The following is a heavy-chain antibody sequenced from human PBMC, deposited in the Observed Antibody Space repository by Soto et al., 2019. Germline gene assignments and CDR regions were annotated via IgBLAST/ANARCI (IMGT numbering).Heavy chain of an antibody. CDR1: GGSISSSSYY. CDR3: ARTLQYCSSTSCYGGGDDY. CDR2: IYYSGST. V-gene: IGHV4-39*01. J-gene: IGHJ4*02. D-gene: IGHD2-2*01. Sequence: QLQLQESGPGLVKPSETLSLTCTVSGGSISSSSYYWGWIRQPPGKGLEWIGSIYYSGSTYYNPSLKSRVTISVDTSKNQFSLKLSSVTAADTAVYYCARTLQYCSSTSCYGGGDDYWGQGTLVTVSS.